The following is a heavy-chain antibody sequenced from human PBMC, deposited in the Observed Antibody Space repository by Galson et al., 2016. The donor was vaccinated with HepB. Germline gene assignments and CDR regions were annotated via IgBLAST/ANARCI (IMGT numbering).Heavy chain of an antibody. CDR3: ASYHPLPYAIDS. Sequence: SVKVSCKASGYSFAAYYIYWVRQAPGQGLEWMGWINPNTGGTNYAQNLQGRVTMTRDTSINTAYMELSRLRSEDPAFYYCASYHPLPYAIDSWGQGTLVTVSS. CDR1: GYSFAAYY. D-gene: IGHD2-2*01. V-gene: IGHV1-2*02. CDR2: INPNTGGT. J-gene: IGHJ5*01.